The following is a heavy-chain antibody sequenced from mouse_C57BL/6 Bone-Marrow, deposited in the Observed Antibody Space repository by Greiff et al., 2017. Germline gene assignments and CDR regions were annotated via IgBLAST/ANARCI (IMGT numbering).Heavy chain of an antibody. V-gene: IGHV1-69*01. CDR2: IDPSDSYT. CDR1: GYTFTSYW. Sequence: VQLQQPGAELVMPGASVKLSCKASGYTFTSYWMHWVKQRPGQGLEWIGEIDPSDSYTNYNQKFKGKSTLTVDKSSSTAYMQLSSLTSEDSAVYYCAREGYDYGSTGFDYWGQGTTLTVSS. CDR3: AREGYDYGSTGFDY. D-gene: IGHD1-1*01. J-gene: IGHJ2*01.